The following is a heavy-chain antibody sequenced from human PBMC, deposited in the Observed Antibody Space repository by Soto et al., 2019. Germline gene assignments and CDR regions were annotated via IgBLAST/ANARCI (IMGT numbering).Heavy chain of an antibody. CDR1: EFSFSSFA. CDR3: AKTRGAMIYAISVYGMDA. J-gene: IGHJ6*02. D-gene: IGHD2-8*01. CDR2: ISGSADST. V-gene: IGHV3-23*01. Sequence: EVQLLESGGGFIHPGGSLRLSCAASEFSFSSFAMNWVRQAPGKGLEWVSIISGSADSTFYADSVKGRFTISRDNSKSTLYLPINSLRAEDTAVYYCAKTRGAMIYAISVYGMDAWGQGTTVTVSS.